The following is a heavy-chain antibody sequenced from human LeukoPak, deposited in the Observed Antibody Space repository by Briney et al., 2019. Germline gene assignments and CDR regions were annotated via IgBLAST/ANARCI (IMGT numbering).Heavy chain of an antibody. Sequence: SETLSLTCTVSGGSISSGSYYWSWIRQPAGKGLEWIGRIYTSGSTNYNPSLKSRVTISVDTSKNQFSLKLSSVTAADTAVYYCARLEIAAAGNRWFDPWGQGTLVTVSS. CDR3: ARLEIAAAGNRWFDP. CDR2: IYTSGST. J-gene: IGHJ5*02. D-gene: IGHD6-13*01. CDR1: GGSISSGSYY. V-gene: IGHV4-61*02.